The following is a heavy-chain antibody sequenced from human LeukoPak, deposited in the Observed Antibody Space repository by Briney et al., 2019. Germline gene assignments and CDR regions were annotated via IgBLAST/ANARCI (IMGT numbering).Heavy chain of an antibody. V-gene: IGHV3-21*01. CDR3: ARDFAGYLDY. CDR1: GFTFSSYS. D-gene: IGHD3-9*01. Sequence: GGSLRLSCAASGFTFSSYSMNWVRQAPGKGLEWVSSISSSSSYIYYADSVKGRFTISRDNARNSLYLQMNSLRAEDTAVYYCARDFAGYLDYWGQGTLVTVSS. J-gene: IGHJ4*02. CDR2: ISSSSSYI.